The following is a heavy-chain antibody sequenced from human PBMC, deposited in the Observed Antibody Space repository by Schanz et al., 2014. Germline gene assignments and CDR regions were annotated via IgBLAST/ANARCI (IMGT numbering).Heavy chain of an antibody. CDR2: INAGTGNT. CDR1: GYSFTPFP. V-gene: IGHV1-3*01. D-gene: IGHD5-12*01. J-gene: IGHJ4*02. CDR3: ARAFGGYDPAGALDY. Sequence: QVQLVQSWAEVKGPGASVKVSCKASGYSFTPFPIHWVRQAPGQRLEWMGWINAGTGNTEYSQKFQGRVTITRDTLASTAYMEVSSLRSDDTAVYYCARAFGGYDPAGALDYWGQGTLVTVSS.